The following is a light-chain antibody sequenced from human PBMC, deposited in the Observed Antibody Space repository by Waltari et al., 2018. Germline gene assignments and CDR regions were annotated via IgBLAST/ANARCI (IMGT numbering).Light chain of an antibody. V-gene: IGLV1-44*01. CDR1: SSNIRRNP. Sequence: QSVLTQPPSASGTPGQRVTIPCSGSSSNIRRNPVHWYQQCPGTAPKLLIYSNNQRPSGVPDRFSGSKSGTLASLAISGLQSEDEVDYYCAAWDDSLNAWVFGGGTKLTVL. CDR3: AAWDDSLNAWV. J-gene: IGLJ3*02. CDR2: SNN.